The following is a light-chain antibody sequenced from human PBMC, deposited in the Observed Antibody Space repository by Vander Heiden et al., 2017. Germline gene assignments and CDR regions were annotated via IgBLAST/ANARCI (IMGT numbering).Light chain of an antibody. J-gene: IGKJ1*01. CDR3: QQDNTYET. CDR2: QVS. Sequence: IQMTQSPSTLSASVGDRVTLTCRASHPIGDSLAWYQQAPGKAPKLLIYQVSTLEGGVPSRFSGRGSWTEFTLTSSGLQHEDLGTYFGQQDNTYETFGQGTKVEV. V-gene: IGKV1-5*01. CDR1: HPIGDS.